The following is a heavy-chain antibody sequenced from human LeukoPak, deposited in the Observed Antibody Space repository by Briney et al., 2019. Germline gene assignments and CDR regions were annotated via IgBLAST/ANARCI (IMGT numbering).Heavy chain of an antibody. CDR1: GGSIGDYY. V-gene: IGHV4-59*01. CDR2: VYYTGAT. Sequence: SETLSLTCSVSGGSIGDYYWSWVCQTPGKGLEWIGFVYYTGATNYNPSLKSRVTISLDTSKNQFSLNLNSVDAADTAVYFCARCGNSYGTGYQFDPWSQGTLVTVSS. J-gene: IGHJ5*02. D-gene: IGHD5-18*01. CDR3: ARCGNSYGTGYQFDP.